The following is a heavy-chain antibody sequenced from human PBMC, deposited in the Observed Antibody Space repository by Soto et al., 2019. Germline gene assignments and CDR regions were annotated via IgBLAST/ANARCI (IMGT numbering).Heavy chain of an antibody. V-gene: IGHV1-24*01. CDR3: ATRKGVTELSDYYYGMDV. Sequence: ASVKVSCKASGLSFSDYFMHWVRQAPGEGLEWMGGFDPEDGETIYAQKFQGRVTMTEDTSTDTAYMELSSLRSEDTAVYYCATRKGVTELSDYYYGMDVWGQRTTVTVSS. CDR2: FDPEDGET. CDR1: GLSFSDYF. D-gene: IGHD2-21*02. J-gene: IGHJ6*02.